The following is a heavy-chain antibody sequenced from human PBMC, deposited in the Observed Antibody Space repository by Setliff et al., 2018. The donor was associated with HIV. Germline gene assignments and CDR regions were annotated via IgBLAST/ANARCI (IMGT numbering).Heavy chain of an antibody. D-gene: IGHD1-7*01. CDR3: ARGDGTKYYYYYYMDV. CDR2: IYYSGNT. V-gene: IGHV4-39*07. Sequence: ASETLSLTCTVSGGSISSSSYYWGWIRQPPGKGLEWIGTIYYSGNTYYNPSLKSRVTISVDTSKNQFSLKLSSVTAADTAVYYCARGDGTKYYYYYYMDVWGKGTTVTVSS. CDR1: GGSISSSSYY. J-gene: IGHJ6*03.